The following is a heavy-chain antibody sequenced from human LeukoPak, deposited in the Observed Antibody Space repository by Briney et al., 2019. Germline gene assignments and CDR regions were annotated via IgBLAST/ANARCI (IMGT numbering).Heavy chain of an antibody. CDR3: ATAPRYSSSRPPFDY. CDR2: VNPNNGGT. CDR1: GYTFTSYY. Sequence: GASVKVSCKASGYTFTSYYMHWVRQAPGQGLEWMGWVNPNNGGTNYAQKFQGRVTMTRDTSINTGYMELGRLRSDDTAVYYCATAPRYSSSRPPFDYWGQGTLVTVSS. V-gene: IGHV1-2*02. D-gene: IGHD6-13*01. J-gene: IGHJ4*02.